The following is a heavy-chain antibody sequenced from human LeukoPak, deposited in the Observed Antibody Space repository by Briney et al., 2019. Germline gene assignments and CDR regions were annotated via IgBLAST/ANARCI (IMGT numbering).Heavy chain of an antibody. V-gene: IGHV1-18*01. Sequence: GASVKVSCKASGYTFTSYGINWVRQAPGQGLEWMGWISAYNGNTNYAQRVQGRVTMTTDTSTSTAYMELRSLRSDDTAVYYCARDVDTSMAYYFDCWGQGTLVTVSS. D-gene: IGHD5-18*01. CDR2: ISAYNGNT. J-gene: IGHJ4*02. CDR1: GYTFTSYG. CDR3: ARDVDTSMAYYFDC.